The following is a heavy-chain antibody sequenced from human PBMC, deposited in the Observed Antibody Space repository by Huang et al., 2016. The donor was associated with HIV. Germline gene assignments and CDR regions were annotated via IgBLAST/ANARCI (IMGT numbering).Heavy chain of an antibody. V-gene: IGHV2-5*01. CDR2: IYWNDEK. D-gene: IGHD3-22*01. CDR1: EFSLSTSGVG. CDR3: VRIFGGYDSSGFLDYFDY. Sequence: QITLKESGPPLVKPTQTLTLTCIFTEFSLSTSGVGVGWIRQPPGKALEWLAIIYWNDEKRYSPSLENRLTITKDTSKNQVVLTVTNVDPVYTATYFCVRIFGGYDSSGFLDYFDYWGQGTLVTVSS. J-gene: IGHJ4*02.